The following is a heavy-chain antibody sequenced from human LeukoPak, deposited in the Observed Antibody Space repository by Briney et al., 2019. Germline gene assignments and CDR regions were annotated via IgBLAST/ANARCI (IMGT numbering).Heavy chain of an antibody. D-gene: IGHD3-10*01. CDR2: ISFVVSNE. CDR1: GPTFSSYV. Sequence: GRSLRLSCAAAGPTFSSYVMRWVRQAPGEGLEWEAIISFVVSNEYYADSVTGRFTISRDNSKKTLYLQITIRMAEDTAVYYCARGVRGVRIPDYWGQGTLVTVSS. V-gene: IGHV3-30*04. CDR3: ARGVRGVRIPDY. J-gene: IGHJ4*02.